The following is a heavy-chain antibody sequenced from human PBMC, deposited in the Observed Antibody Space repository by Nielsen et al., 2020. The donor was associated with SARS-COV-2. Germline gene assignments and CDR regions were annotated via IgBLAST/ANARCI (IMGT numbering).Heavy chain of an antibody. CDR1: GFTFSNYW. D-gene: IGHD3-16*01. CDR2: INADGSST. V-gene: IGHV3-74*01. CDR3: ASASAHV. J-gene: IGHJ3*01. Sequence: GESLKISCAASGFTFSNYWMHWVRQVPGKGLVWVSRINADGSSTSYADYVKGRFTISRDNAKNTLYLQMNSLRAEDTAVYYCASASAHVWGQGTIVTVSS.